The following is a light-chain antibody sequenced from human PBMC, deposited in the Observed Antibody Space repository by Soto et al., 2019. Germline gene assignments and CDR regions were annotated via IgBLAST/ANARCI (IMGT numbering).Light chain of an antibody. CDR1: QSISSW. V-gene: IGKV1-5*01. Sequence: DIQMTQSPSTPSASVGDRVTITFRASQSISSWLAWYQQKPGKAPKLLIYDASSLESGVPSRFSGSGSGTEFTLTISSLQPDDFATYYCQHYNSYSEAFGQGTKVDI. J-gene: IGKJ1*01. CDR3: QHYNSYSEA. CDR2: DAS.